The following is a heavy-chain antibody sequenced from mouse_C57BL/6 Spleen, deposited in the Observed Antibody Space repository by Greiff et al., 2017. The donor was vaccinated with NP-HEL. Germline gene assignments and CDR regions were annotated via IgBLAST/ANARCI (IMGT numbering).Heavy chain of an antibody. V-gene: IGHV3-6*01. CDR1: GYSISSGYY. CDR2: ISHDGSN. CDR3: ANEAGYYAMDY. Sequence: EVKLVESGPGLVKPSQSLSLTCSVTGYSISSGYYRNWVRQFPGNKLEWMGYISHDGSNNYNPSLKNRISITRDTSKNQFFLKLNSVTTGVTATYYCANEAGYYAMDYWGQGTSVTVSS. J-gene: IGHJ4*01.